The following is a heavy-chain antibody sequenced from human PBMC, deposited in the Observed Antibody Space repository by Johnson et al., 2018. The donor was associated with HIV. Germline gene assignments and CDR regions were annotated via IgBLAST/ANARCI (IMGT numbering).Heavy chain of an antibody. V-gene: IGHV3-30*02. J-gene: IGHJ3*02. Sequence: QVQLVESGGGVVQPGRSLRLSCAASGFIFSSYGMHWVRQAPGKGLEWVAFIRYDESNKYYADSLKGRFTISRDNSKNTLYLQMNSLRAEDTAVYYCAKGLVPAAVSRRTGAPDAFDIWGQGTMVTVSS. CDR3: AKGLVPAAVSRRTGAPDAFDI. CDR1: GFIFSSYG. D-gene: IGHD2-2*01. CDR2: IRYDESNK.